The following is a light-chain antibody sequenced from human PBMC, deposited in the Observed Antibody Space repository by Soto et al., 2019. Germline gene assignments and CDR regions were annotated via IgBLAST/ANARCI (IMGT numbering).Light chain of an antibody. J-gene: IGKJ5*01. CDR1: QSVSNY. Sequence: PGERATLSCMASQSVSNYLAWYQQKPGQAPRLLIYDVSTRATGVPARFSGSGSGTDFTLTITSLEPEDFAVYSCQQRSDWPITFGQGTRLEIK. CDR2: DVS. V-gene: IGKV3-11*01. CDR3: QQRSDWPIT.